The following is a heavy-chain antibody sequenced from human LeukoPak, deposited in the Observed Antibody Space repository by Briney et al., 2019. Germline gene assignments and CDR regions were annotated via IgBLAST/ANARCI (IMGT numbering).Heavy chain of an antibody. Sequence: SETLSLTCTVSGGSISSGDYYWSWIRQPPGKGLEWIGYIYYSGSTYYNPSLKSRVTISVDTSKNQFSLKLSSVTAADTAVYYCARNRGYHDFWSGYYADYYYYYMDVWGKGTTVTVTS. D-gene: IGHD3-3*01. J-gene: IGHJ6*03. CDR1: GGSISSGDYY. CDR3: ARNRGYHDFWSGYYADYYYYYMDV. CDR2: IYYSGST. V-gene: IGHV4-30-4*08.